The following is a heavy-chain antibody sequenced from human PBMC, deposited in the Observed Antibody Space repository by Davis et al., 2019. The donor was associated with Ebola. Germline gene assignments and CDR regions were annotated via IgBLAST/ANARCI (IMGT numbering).Heavy chain of an antibody. CDR2: GFYSGST. D-gene: IGHD3-22*01. V-gene: IGHV4-39*01. CDR3: ARALHYYDSSGYLGL. CDR1: GFTFSSYS. J-gene: IGHJ4*02. Sequence: GSLRLSCAASGFTFSSYSMNWIRQPPGKGLEWIGSGFYSGSTDYNPSLKSRVTISVDTSKNQFSLRLGSVTAADTAVYYCARALHYYDSSGYLGLWGQGTLVTVSS.